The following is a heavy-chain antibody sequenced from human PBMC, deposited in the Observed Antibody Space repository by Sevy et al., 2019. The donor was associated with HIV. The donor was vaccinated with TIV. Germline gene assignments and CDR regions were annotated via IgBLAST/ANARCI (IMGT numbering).Heavy chain of an antibody. CDR2: IYYSGST. CDR3: ARQSNDFWSGYYLYYFDY. CDR1: GGSISSSSYY. V-gene: IGHV4-39*01. D-gene: IGHD3-3*01. J-gene: IGHJ4*02. Sequence: SETLSLTCTVSGGSISSSSYYWGWIRQPPGKGLEWIGSIYYSGSTYYNPSLKSRVTLSVDTSKNQFSLKLSSVTAADTAVYYCARQSNDFWSGYYLYYFDYWGQGTLVTVSS.